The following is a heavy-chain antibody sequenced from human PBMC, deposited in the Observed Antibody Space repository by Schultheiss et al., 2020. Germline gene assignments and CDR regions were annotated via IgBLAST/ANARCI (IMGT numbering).Heavy chain of an antibody. CDR3: ARDDQYFFDY. V-gene: IGHV1-2*06. D-gene: IGHD3-10*01. CDR2: INPNTGGT. Sequence: ASVKVSCKASGYTFTYYFIHLVRQAPGQGLEWMGRINPNTGGTISTQKFQSRVTMTRDTSISTSYMELSRLRSDDTAFYYCARDDQYFFDYWGQGSLVTVSS. CDR1: GYTFTYYF. J-gene: IGHJ4*02.